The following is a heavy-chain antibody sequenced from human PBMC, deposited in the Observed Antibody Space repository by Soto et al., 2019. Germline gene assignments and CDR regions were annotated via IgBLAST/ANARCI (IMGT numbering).Heavy chain of an antibody. CDR1: GFTFSSYA. CDR2: ISGSGGST. D-gene: IGHD3-3*01. J-gene: IGHJ4*02. CDR3: AKDWRITIFGSAYYFDY. V-gene: IGHV3-23*01. Sequence: PGGSLRLSCAASGFTFSSYAMSWVRQAPGKGLEWVSAISGSGGSTYYADSVKGRFTISRDNSKNTLYLQMNSLRAEDTAVYYCAKDWRITIFGSAYYFDYWGQGTLVTVSS.